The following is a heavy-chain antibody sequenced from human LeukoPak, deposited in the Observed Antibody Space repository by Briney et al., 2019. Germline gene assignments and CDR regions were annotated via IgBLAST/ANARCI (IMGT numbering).Heavy chain of an antibody. CDR2: MYEYSTTI. Sequence: GGSLSLSCAASRFPFNSFWMHWVRQAPGKGLVWVSDMYEYSTTIRYADSVKGRFTITRDNAKSFLYLQMHNLTAEDTPMYFCARGGVNPVDHWGQGTLVTVSS. V-gene: IGHV3-74*01. J-gene: IGHJ4*02. D-gene: IGHD1-14*01. CDR3: ARGGVNPVDH. CDR1: RFPFNSFW.